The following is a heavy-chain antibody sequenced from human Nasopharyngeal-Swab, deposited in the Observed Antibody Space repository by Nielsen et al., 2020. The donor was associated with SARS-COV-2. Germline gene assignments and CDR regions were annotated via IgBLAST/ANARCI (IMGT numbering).Heavy chain of an antibody. Sequence: VRQAPGKGLEWVANIKLDGSEKYYVDSVKGRFTISRDNAKNSLYLQMNSLRAEDTAVYYCARDLRHYDFWSGYYTGIYFQHWGQGTLVTVSS. J-gene: IGHJ1*01. D-gene: IGHD3-3*01. V-gene: IGHV3-7*03. CDR2: IKLDGSEK. CDR3: ARDLRHYDFWSGYYTGIYFQH.